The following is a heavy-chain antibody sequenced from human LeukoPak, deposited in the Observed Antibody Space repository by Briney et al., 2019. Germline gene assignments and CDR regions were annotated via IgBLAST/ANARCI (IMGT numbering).Heavy chain of an antibody. CDR3: VKETPILTGYYTLDY. CDR2: ISSNGGST. V-gene: IGHV3-64D*06. Sequence: GGSLRLSCSASGFTFSSYAMHWVRQAPGKGLEYVSAISSNGGSTYYADSVKGRFTISRGNSKNTLYLQMSSLRAEDTAVYYCVKETPILTGYYTLDYWGQGTLVTVSS. CDR1: GFTFSSYA. J-gene: IGHJ4*02. D-gene: IGHD3-9*01.